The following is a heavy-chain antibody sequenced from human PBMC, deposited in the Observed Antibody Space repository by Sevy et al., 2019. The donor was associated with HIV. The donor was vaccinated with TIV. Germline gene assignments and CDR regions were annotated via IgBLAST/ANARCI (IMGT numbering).Heavy chain of an antibody. D-gene: IGHD2-2*01. CDR1: GGTFSSYA. Sequence: ASVKVSCKASGGTFSSYAISWVRQAPGQGLEWMGGIIPIFGTANYAQKFQGRVTITADESTSTAYMELSSLRSGDTAVYYCARGGKGYCSSTSCSHFDYWGQGTLVTVSS. CDR3: ARGGKGYCSSTSCSHFDY. V-gene: IGHV1-69*13. CDR2: IIPIFGTA. J-gene: IGHJ4*02.